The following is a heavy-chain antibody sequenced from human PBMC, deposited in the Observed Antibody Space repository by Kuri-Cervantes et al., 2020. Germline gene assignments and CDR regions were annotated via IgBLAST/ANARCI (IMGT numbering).Heavy chain of an antibody. CDR2: INPSGGST. CDR3: ARVYSYGYDWFDP. Sequence: ASVKVSCKASGYTFTSYGISWVRQAPGQGLEWMGIINPSGGSTSYAQKFQGRVTMTRDTSTSTVYMELSSLRSDDTAVYYCARVYSYGYDWFDPWGQGTLVTVSS. CDR1: GYTFTSYG. V-gene: IGHV1-46*01. D-gene: IGHD5-18*01. J-gene: IGHJ5*02.